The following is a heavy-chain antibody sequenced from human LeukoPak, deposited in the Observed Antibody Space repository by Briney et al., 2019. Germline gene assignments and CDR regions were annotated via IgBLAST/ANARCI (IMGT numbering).Heavy chain of an antibody. D-gene: IGHD3-9*01. CDR1: GFTFSDYY. CDR3: AKINGPILTGKLDC. CDR2: ISSTSIYT. J-gene: IGHJ4*02. V-gene: IGHV3-11*03. Sequence: GGSLRLSCAASGFTFSDYYMSWIRQAPGKGLEWVSDISSTSIYTNYADSVKGRFTISRDNAKNSLYLQMNSLIAEDTAVYYCAKINGPILTGKLDCWGQGTLVTVSS.